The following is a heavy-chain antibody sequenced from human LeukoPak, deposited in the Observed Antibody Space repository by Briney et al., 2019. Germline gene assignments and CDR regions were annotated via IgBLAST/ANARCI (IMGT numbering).Heavy chain of an antibody. CDR3: ARVRYCSGGSCSHFDF. Sequence: GGSLRLSCAASGFTFSSFWMGWVRLAPGKGLEWVANIKQDGNEKYYVDSVKGRITISRDNAEKSVYLQMNSLRAEDTAVYYCARVRYCSGGSCSHFDFWGQGTLVTVSS. J-gene: IGHJ4*02. D-gene: IGHD2-15*01. CDR2: IKQDGNEK. CDR1: GFTFSSFW. V-gene: IGHV3-7*05.